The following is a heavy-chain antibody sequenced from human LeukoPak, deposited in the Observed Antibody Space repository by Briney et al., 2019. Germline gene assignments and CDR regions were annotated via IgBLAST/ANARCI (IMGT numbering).Heavy chain of an antibody. CDR3: ARDGVTMVRGVRD. Sequence: TSETLSLTCTVSGGSMSGYYWSWIRQPPGEGLEYIGYIYYSGSTNYNSSPKSRVTTSIDTSKNQFSLKLSSVTAADTAVYYCARDGVTMVRGVRDWGQGTLVTVSS. D-gene: IGHD3-10*01. CDR1: GGSMSGYY. J-gene: IGHJ4*02. CDR2: IYYSGST. V-gene: IGHV4-59*12.